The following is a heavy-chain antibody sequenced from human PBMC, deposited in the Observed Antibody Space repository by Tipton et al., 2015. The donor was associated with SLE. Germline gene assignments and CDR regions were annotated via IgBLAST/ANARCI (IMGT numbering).Heavy chain of an antibody. J-gene: IGHJ1*01. CDR2: IVPMFGTT. Sequence: QSGAEVKKPGSSVKVSCKSSAGTFSSYAISWVRQAPGQGLEWVGGIVPMFGTTNYAQRFQGRVTITTDESTSTAYMELTSLTSMDTAVYYCAKSAAATRGEFFQHWGQGTLVTVSS. D-gene: IGHD2-15*01. CDR3: AKSAAATRGEFFQH. CDR1: AGTFSSYA. V-gene: IGHV1-69*05.